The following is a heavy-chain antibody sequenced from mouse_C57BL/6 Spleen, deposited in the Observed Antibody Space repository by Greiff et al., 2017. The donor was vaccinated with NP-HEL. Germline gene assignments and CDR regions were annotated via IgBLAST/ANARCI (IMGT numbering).Heavy chain of an antibody. Sequence: QVQLKQPGAELVRPGSSVKLSCKASGYTFTSYWMHWVKQRPIQGLEWIGNIDPSDSETHYNQKFKDKATLTVDKSSSTAYMQLSSLTSEDSAVYYCARSRTAQATFDYWGQGTTLTVSS. CDR2: IDPSDSET. J-gene: IGHJ2*01. CDR3: ARSRTAQATFDY. D-gene: IGHD3-2*02. V-gene: IGHV1-52*01. CDR1: GYTFTSYW.